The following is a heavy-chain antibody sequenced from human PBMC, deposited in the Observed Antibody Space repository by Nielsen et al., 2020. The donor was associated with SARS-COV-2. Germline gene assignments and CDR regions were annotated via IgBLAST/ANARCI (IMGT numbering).Heavy chain of an antibody. Sequence: ASVKVSCKTSGYTFISYDINWVRQATGQGLEWMGWMNPNSGNTGYAQKFKGRVTMTRNTSIRTAYMDLSSLRSDDTAVYYCLYSSSWYNYMDVWGKGTTVTVSS. D-gene: IGHD6-13*01. CDR3: LYSSSWYNYMDV. CDR1: GYTFISYD. V-gene: IGHV1-8*01. J-gene: IGHJ6*03. CDR2: MNPNSGNT.